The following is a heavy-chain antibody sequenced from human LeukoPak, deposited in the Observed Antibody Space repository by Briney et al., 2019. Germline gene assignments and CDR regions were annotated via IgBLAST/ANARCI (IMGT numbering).Heavy chain of an antibody. CDR2: ISAYNGNT. V-gene: IGHV1-18*01. D-gene: IGHD4-17*01. Sequence: GASVKVSCKASGYTFTSYGISWVRQAPGQGLEWMGWISAYNGNTNYAQKLQGRVTMTTDTSTSTAYMELRSLRSDDTAVYYCARAHSTVTTGEVAEYWGQGTLVTVSS. J-gene: IGHJ4*02. CDR1: GYTFTSYG. CDR3: ARAHSTVTTGEVAEY.